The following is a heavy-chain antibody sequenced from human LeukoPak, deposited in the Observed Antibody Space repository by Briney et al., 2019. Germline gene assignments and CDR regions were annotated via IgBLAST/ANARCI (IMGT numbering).Heavy chain of an antibody. V-gene: IGHV3-30-3*01. CDR3: AREELGSSLGFDP. D-gene: IGHD3-16*01. Sequence: GGSLRLSCAASGFTFSNAWMIWVRQPPGKGLEWVAVISFDGSNKYYADSVKGRFTISRDNSKNTLYLQMNSLRAEDTAVYYCAREELGSSLGFDPWGQGTLVTVSP. CDR2: ISFDGSNK. CDR1: GFTFSNAW. J-gene: IGHJ5*02.